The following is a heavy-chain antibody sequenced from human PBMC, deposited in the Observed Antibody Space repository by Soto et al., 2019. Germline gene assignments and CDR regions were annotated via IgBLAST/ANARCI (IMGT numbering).Heavy chain of an antibody. Sequence: EVQLLESGGGLVQPGGSLRLSCTASGVTFSGYAMSWVRQALGKGLEWVSAISGTGGNTYYADSVKGRFTISRDNSESTLFLQMHSLRADDTAVYYCATRHDYGGNLDAFEIWGQGTTVAVSS. CDR3: ATRHDYGGNLDAFEI. V-gene: IGHV3-23*01. J-gene: IGHJ3*02. D-gene: IGHD3-16*01. CDR1: GVTFSGYA. CDR2: ISGTGGNT.